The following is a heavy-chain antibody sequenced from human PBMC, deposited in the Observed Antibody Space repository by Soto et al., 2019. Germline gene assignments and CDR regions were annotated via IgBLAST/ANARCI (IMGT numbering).Heavy chain of an antibody. J-gene: IGHJ5*02. Sequence: GESLKISCKGSEYSFASYWIAWVRQMPGKGLEWMGIIYPGDSDTRYSPSFQGQVTISADKSISTAYLQWSSLKASDTAIYYCARRQGGYCSSTACMGWFDPWGQGTLVTVS. D-gene: IGHD2-2*01. V-gene: IGHV5-51*01. CDR1: EYSFASYW. CDR3: ARRQGGYCSSTACMGWFDP. CDR2: IYPGDSDT.